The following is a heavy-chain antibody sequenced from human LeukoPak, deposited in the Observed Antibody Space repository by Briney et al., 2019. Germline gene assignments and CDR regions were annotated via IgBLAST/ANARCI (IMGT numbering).Heavy chain of an antibody. CDR3: ARNKGYSSDC. CDR1: AFTSSNCW. J-gene: IGHJ4*02. V-gene: IGHV3-74*01. D-gene: IGHD5-18*01. Sequence: GGSLRLSCAVSAFTSSNCWMHCVRQAPGEVLVWVSCITGDGSGTTYADFVKSRFTISRDNGKNTLYLQMDSRGAEDTAVYYCARNKGYSSDCWGQGTLVTVSS. CDR2: ITGDGSGT.